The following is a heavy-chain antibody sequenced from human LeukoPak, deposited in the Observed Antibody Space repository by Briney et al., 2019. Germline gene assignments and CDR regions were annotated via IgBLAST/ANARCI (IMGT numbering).Heavy chain of an antibody. CDR1: GGSINSYY. CDR3: ARTVSGYYFNA. V-gene: IGHV4-59*01. J-gene: IGHJ5*02. CDR2: VAYSGST. D-gene: IGHD5-12*01. Sequence: SETLSLTCTVSGGSINSYYWSWIRQPPGKGLEWIGYVAYSGSTNYNPSLKSRVTISLDTSKNQFSLKLSSVTAADTAVYYCARTVSGYYFNAWGPGTLVTASS.